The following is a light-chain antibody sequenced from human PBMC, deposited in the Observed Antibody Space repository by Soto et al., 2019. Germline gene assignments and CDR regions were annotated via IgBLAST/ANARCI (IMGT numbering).Light chain of an antibody. V-gene: IGLV2-14*01. J-gene: IGLJ1*01. CDR2: EVS. Sequence: QSALTQPASVSGSPGQSITISCTGTSSDVGGYNYVSWYQQHPGRAPKLMIYEVSNRSSRVSNRFSGSKSGNTASLTIAGLQAEDEADYYCSSYSSSSTLYVFXTGTKVTVL. CDR3: SSYSSSSTLYV. CDR1: SSDVGGYNY.